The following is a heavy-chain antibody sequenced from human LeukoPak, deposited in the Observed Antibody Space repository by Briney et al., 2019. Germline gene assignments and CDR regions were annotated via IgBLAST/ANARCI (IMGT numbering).Heavy chain of an antibody. Sequence: SETLSLTCTVSGGSISSSSYYWGWIRQPPGKGLEWIGSIYYSGSTYYNPSLKSRVTISVDTSKNQFSLKLSSVTAADTAVYYCARDLGYSGYDPGYYFDYWGQGTLVTVSS. CDR2: IYYSGST. V-gene: IGHV4-39*07. CDR3: ARDLGYSGYDPGYYFDY. J-gene: IGHJ4*02. CDR1: GGSISSSSYY. D-gene: IGHD5-12*01.